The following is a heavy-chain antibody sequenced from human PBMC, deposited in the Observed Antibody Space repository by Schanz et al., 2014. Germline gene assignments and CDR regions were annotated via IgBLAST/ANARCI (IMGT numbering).Heavy chain of an antibody. CDR3: VSQTGSPNY. V-gene: IGHV3-74*01. D-gene: IGHD6-13*01. J-gene: IGHJ4*02. Sequence: EVQVVESGGGLVQPGGSLRLSCAASGFTFSSHWMHWVRQDPGKGLVWVSRIKSDGSSTSYADSVKGRFTISRDNAKNTLYLQMNSLRVEDTAVYFCVSQTGSPNYWGQGTLVTVSS. CDR2: IKSDGSST. CDR1: GFTFSSHW.